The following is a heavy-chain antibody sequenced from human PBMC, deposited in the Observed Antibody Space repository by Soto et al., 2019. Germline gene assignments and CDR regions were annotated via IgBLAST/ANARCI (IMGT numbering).Heavy chain of an antibody. CDR3: AKVDPLKTYYYDSSGKGAFDI. CDR1: GFTFSSYA. J-gene: IGHJ3*02. D-gene: IGHD3-22*01. Sequence: EVQLLESGGGLVQPGGSLRLSCAASGFTFSSYAMSWVRQAPGKGLEWVSAISGSGGSTYYADSVKGRFTISRVNSKNTLYLQMNSLRAEDTAVYYCAKVDPLKTYYYDSSGKGAFDIWGQGTMVTVSS. V-gene: IGHV3-23*01. CDR2: ISGSGGST.